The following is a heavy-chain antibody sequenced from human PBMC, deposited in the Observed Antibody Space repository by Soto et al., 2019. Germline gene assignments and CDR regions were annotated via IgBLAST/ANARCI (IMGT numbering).Heavy chain of an antibody. Sequence: ASVKVSCKASGYTFTGYYMHWVRQAPGQGLEWMGWINPNSGGTNYVQKFQGWVTMTRDTSISTAYMELSSLRSEDTAVYYCARGFSSGWPFGYWGQGTPVTVSS. CDR2: INPNSGGT. D-gene: IGHD6-19*01. V-gene: IGHV1-2*04. CDR1: GYTFTGYY. J-gene: IGHJ4*02. CDR3: ARGFSSGWPFGY.